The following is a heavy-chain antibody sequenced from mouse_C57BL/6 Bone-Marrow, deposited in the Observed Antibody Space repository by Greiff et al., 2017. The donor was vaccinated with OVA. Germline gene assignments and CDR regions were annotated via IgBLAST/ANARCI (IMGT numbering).Heavy chain of an antibody. D-gene: IGHD2-3*01. CDR3: AMGGRLVQGAWFAY. CDR1: GYTFTSYG. CDR2: IYPRSGNT. Sequence: VHLVESGAELARPGASVKLSCKASGYTFTSYGISWVKQRTGQGLEWIGEIYPRSGNTYYNEKFKGKATLTADKSSSTAYMELRSLTSEDSAGYFCAMGGRLVQGAWFAYWGQGTLVTVSA. J-gene: IGHJ3*01. V-gene: IGHV1-81*01.